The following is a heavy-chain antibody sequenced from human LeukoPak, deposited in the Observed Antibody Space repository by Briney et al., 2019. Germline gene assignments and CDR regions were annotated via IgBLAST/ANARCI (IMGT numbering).Heavy chain of an antibody. CDR3: ARVGPIISDFDY. D-gene: IGHD3-10*01. CDR2: IFSGGST. J-gene: IGHJ4*02. V-gene: IGHV3-53*01. Sequence: GGSLRLSCAASGFIFSSNYMTWVRQAPGKGLEWVSVIFSGGSTYYADSVKGRVTISRDNSKNTLYLQMNNLRGEDTAVYYCARVGPIISDFDYWGQGTLVTVSS. CDR1: GFIFSSNY.